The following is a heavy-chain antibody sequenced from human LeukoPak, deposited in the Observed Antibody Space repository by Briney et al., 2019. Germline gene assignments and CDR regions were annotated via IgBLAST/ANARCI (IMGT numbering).Heavy chain of an antibody. CDR1: GGTLTSYA. CDR2: IIPIFGTA. CDR3: ARTLYDFWSSSPPLDP. D-gene: IGHD3-3*01. Sequence: SVKVSCKASGGTLTSYAISWVRQAPGQGLEWMGGIIPIFGTANYAQKFQGRVTITADESTSTAYMELSSLRSEDTAVYYCARTLYDFWSSSPPLDPWGQGTLVTVSS. J-gene: IGHJ5*02. V-gene: IGHV1-69*13.